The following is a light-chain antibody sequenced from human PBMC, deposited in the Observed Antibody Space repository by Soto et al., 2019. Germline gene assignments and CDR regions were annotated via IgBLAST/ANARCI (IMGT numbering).Light chain of an antibody. CDR2: DVS. CDR3: CSSAGTYTSV. Sequence: QSALTQPRSVSGSPGQSVTISCTGTSSDVGGYNYVSWYQQHPGKAPKLMISDVSKRPSGVPDRFSGSKSGNTASLTISGLQXEXEADYYCCSSAGTYTSVFGGGTKL. J-gene: IGLJ3*02. V-gene: IGLV2-11*01. CDR1: SSDVGGYNY.